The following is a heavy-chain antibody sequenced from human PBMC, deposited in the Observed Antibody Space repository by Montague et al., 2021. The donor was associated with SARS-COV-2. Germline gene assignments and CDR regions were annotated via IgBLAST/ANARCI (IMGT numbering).Heavy chain of an antibody. J-gene: IGHJ4*02. Sequence: TLSLTCTVSGGSISSGGYYWSWIRQHPGKGLEWIGYIYYSGSTYYNPSLKSRVTISVDTSKNQFSLKLSSVTAADTAVYYCARGPGVVIRPFDYWGQGTLVTVSS. CDR1: GGSISSGGYY. D-gene: IGHD3-3*01. CDR2: IYYSGST. CDR3: ARGPGVVIRPFDY. V-gene: IGHV4-31*03.